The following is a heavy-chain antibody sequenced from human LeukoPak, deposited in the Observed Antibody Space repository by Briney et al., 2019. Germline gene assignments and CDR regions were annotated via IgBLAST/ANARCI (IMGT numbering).Heavy chain of an antibody. CDR1: GFTFSDYY. Sequence: GGSLRLSCAASGFTFSDYYMSWIRQAPGKGLEWVSYISSSGSTIYYADSVKGRFTISRDNAKNSLYLQMNSLRAEDTAVYYCARSRRRAAAGTRRYYYYGMDVWGQGTTVTVS. V-gene: IGHV3-11*01. D-gene: IGHD6-13*01. J-gene: IGHJ6*02. CDR3: ARSRRRAAAGTRRYYYYGMDV. CDR2: ISSSGSTI.